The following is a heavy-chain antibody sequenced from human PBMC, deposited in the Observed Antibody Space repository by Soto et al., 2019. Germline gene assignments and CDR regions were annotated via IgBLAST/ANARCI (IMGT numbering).Heavy chain of an antibody. Sequence: SETLSLTCTVSGGSISSSSYYWGWIRQPPGKGLEWIGSIYYSGSTYYNPSLKSRVTISVDTSKNQFSLKLSSVTAADTAVYYCATGHRFYYYDIKDKYYYGMDVWGRGIMVTVSS. CDR2: IYYSGST. D-gene: IGHD3-9*01. CDR1: GGSISSSSYY. CDR3: ATGHRFYYYDIKDKYYYGMDV. V-gene: IGHV4-39*01. J-gene: IGHJ6*04.